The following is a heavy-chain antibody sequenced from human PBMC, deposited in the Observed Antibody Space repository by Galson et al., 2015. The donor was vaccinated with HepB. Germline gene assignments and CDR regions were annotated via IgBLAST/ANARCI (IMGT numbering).Heavy chain of an antibody. CDR2: ISSSSSTI. Sequence: SLRLSCAASGFTFSSYSMNWVRQAPGKGLEWVSYISSSSSTIYYADSVKGRFTISRDNAKNSLYLQMNSLRAEDTAVYYCARDRVVLLWFGAPKGVYGMDVWGQGTTVTVSS. D-gene: IGHD3-10*01. CDR3: ARDRVVLLWFGAPKGVYGMDV. V-gene: IGHV3-48*01. CDR1: GFTFSSYS. J-gene: IGHJ6*02.